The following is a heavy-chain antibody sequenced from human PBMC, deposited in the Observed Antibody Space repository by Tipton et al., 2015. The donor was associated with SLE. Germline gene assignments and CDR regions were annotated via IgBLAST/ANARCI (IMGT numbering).Heavy chain of an antibody. CDR2: ISSSSSYI. CDR3: ARDRFPGATGWYFDL. V-gene: IGHV3-21*01. J-gene: IGHJ2*01. D-gene: IGHD1-26*01. CDR1: GFTFSSYS. Sequence: SLRLSRAASGFTFSSYSMNWVRQAPGKGLEWVSSISSSSSYIYYADSVKGRFTISRDNAKNSLYLQMNSLRAEDTAVYYCARDRFPGATGWYFDLWGRGTLVTVSS.